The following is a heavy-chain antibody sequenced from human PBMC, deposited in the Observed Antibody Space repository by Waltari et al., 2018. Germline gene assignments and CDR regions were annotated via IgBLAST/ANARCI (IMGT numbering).Heavy chain of an antibody. CDR2: IKQDGREK. V-gene: IGHV3-7*01. Sequence: EVQLVESGGGLVQPGGSLRLSCAASGFTFSSYWMSWVRRAPGKGREWVANIKQDGREKYYVDSVKGRFTISRDNAKNLLYLQMNSLRAEDTAVYYCARYGDAFDIWGQGTMVTVSS. CDR3: ARYGDAFDI. CDR1: GFTFSSYW. D-gene: IGHD3-10*01. J-gene: IGHJ3*02.